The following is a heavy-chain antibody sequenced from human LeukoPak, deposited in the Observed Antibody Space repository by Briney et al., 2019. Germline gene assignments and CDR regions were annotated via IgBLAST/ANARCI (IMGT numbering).Heavy chain of an antibody. CDR3: ARGPPRGKYYYMDV. CDR1: GFTFSSFD. Sequence: GGSLRLSCAASGFTFSSFDMHWVRQPTGQGLEWVSTIGTASDTYYPGSVEGRFILSRDNAKNSLYLQMNSLTAGDTAVYYCARGPPRGKYYYMDVWGKGTTVTVSS. D-gene: IGHD1-1*01. CDR2: IGTASDT. V-gene: IGHV3-13*01. J-gene: IGHJ6*03.